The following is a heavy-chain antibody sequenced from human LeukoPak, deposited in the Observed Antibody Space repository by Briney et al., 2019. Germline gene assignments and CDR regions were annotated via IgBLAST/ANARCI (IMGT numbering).Heavy chain of an antibody. J-gene: IGHJ3*02. V-gene: IGHV4-59*08. Sequence: PSETLSLTCTVSGGSISGDHWNWIRQPPGKGLEWIGYIYYSGSTNYNPFLTCRVTISIDTSKNQFSLRVTSVTAADTAVYYCARRNDFGIWGQGTMVTVSS. CDR3: ARRNDFGI. CDR2: IYYSGST. CDR1: GGSISGDH.